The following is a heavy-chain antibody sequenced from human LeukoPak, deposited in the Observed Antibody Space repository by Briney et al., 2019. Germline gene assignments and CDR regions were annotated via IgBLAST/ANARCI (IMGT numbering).Heavy chain of an antibody. J-gene: IGHJ4*02. CDR1: GYTFTSYD. V-gene: IGHV1-18*01. D-gene: IGHD6-19*01. CDR3: GRGVGSSSGWYVDY. Sequence: GASVKISCKTSGYTFTSYDINWVRQAPGQGLEWMGWINGYNDNTKYAQRLQGRVTMTKDTSTSTVYMEVRNLRAVDTAVYFCGRGVGSSSGWYVDYWGQGTLVTVSS. CDR2: INGYNDNT.